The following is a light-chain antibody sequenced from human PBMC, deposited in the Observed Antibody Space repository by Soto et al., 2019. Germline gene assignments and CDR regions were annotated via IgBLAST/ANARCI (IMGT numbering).Light chain of an antibody. J-gene: IGKJ1*01. CDR2: GAS. CDR3: QQYNNWRT. Sequence: EIVLTQSPGTLSLSPGERATLSCRASQSVGSKLAWYQQKPGQAPRLLIYGASTRATGIPARFSGSGSGTEFTLTISSLQSEDFAVYYCQQYNNWRTFGQGTKVDIK. V-gene: IGKV3-15*01. CDR1: QSVGSK.